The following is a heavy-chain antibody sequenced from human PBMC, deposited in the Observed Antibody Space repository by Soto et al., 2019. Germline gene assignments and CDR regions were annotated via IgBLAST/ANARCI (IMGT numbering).Heavy chain of an antibody. Sequence: SETLSLTCTVSGDSVSSGSSHWNWIRQPPGKGLEWIGYIYSSGSTSYNPSLKSRVTISVDTSKNQFSLKLRSVTAADTAVYYCARRLYYDSSGFEGGGMDVWGQGTTVTVSS. CDR1: GDSVSSGSSH. D-gene: IGHD3-22*01. CDR3: ARRLYYDSSGFEGGGMDV. V-gene: IGHV4-61*01. J-gene: IGHJ6*02. CDR2: IYSSGST.